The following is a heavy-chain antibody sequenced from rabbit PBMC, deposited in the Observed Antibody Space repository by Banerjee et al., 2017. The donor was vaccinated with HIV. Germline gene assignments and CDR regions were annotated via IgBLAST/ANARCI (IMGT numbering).Heavy chain of an antibody. CDR1: GFSFSSSYY. D-gene: IGHD4-1*01. Sequence: QSLEESGGDLVKPGASLTLTCTASGFSFSSSYYMCWVRQAPGKGLEWIACIYNGDGSTYYASWVNGRFSISRSTSLNTVDLKMTSLTAADTATYFCARRAGGATYWYYFNLWGQGTLVTVS. CDR2: IYNGDGST. J-gene: IGHJ4*01. CDR3: ARRAGGATYWYYFNL. V-gene: IGHV1S43*01.